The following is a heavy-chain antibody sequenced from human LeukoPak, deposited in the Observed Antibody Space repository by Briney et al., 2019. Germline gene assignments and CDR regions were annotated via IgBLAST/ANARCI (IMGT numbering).Heavy chain of an antibody. D-gene: IGHD3-10*01. CDR2: IYYSGST. Sequence: SETLSLTCTVSGGSISSYCWSWIRQPPGKGLEWIGYIYYSGSTNYNPSLKSRVTISVDTSKNQFSLKLSSVTAADTAVYYCAKTYGSGSYLSYYMDVWGKGTTVTVSS. J-gene: IGHJ6*03. CDR1: GGSISSYC. V-gene: IGHV4-59*01. CDR3: AKTYGSGSYLSYYMDV.